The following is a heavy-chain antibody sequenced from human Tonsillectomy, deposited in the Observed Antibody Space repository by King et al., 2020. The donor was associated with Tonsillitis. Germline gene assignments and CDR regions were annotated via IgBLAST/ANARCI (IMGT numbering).Heavy chain of an antibody. J-gene: IGHJ2*01. CDR1: GGSISSYY. V-gene: IGHV4-59*01. CDR2: IYYSGST. CDR3: ARGRXXVVTPXWYXXL. Sequence: QLQESGPGLVKPSETLSLTCTVSGGSISSYYWSWIRQPPGKGLEWIGYIYYSGSTNYNPSLKSRVTISVDTSKNQFSLKLSSVTAADTAVYYCARGRXXVVTPXWYXXLWGXXTLVTVSX. D-gene: IGHD4-23*01.